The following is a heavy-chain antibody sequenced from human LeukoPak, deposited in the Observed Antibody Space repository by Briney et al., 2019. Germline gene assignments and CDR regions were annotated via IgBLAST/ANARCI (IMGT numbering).Heavy chain of an antibody. V-gene: IGHV1-46*01. CDR3: ARDRSDAGEPDNWFDP. CDR2: INPSGSKT. J-gene: IGHJ5*02. CDR1: GYTFTTYY. Sequence: ASVKVSCKASGYTFTTYYMHWVRQAPGQGGEGMGIINPSGSKTYYAQKFQGRVTMTRDMSTSTVYMELSSLRSEDTAVYYCARDRSDAGEPDNWFDPWGQGTLVTVSS. D-gene: IGHD1-26*01.